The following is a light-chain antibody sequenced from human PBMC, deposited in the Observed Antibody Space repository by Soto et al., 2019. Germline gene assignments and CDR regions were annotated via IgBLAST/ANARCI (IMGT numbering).Light chain of an antibody. V-gene: IGKV3-11*01. CDR1: QYVGTR. CDR3: QQYNSFTWT. Sequence: EIVLTQSPATLSSSPLETDPLXWRASQYVGTRLAWYQHKPGQAPRLLIYYTSNRATGIPARFSGSGSGTEFTLTISSLQPDDFATYYCQQYNSFTWTFGQGTKVDNK. CDR2: YTS. J-gene: IGKJ1*01.